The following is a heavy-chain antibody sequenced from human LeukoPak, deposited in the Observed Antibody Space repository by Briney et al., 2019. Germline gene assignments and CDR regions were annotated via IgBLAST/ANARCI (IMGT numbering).Heavy chain of an antibody. Sequence: PGGSLRLSCAASGFTFSSYAMSWVRQAPGKGLEWVSAISGSGGSTYYADSVKGRFTISRDNSKNTLYLQMYSLRAEDTAVYYCAKDLGLEWFPDYYYYGMDVWGQGTTVTVSS. V-gene: IGHV3-23*01. J-gene: IGHJ6*02. CDR3: AKDLGLEWFPDYYYYGMDV. CDR1: GFTFSSYA. CDR2: ISGSGGST. D-gene: IGHD3-3*01.